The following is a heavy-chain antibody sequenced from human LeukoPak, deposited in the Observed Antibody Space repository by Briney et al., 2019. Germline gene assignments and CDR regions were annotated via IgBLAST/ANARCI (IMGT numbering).Heavy chain of an antibody. J-gene: IGHJ4*02. D-gene: IGHD4-23*01. CDR2: IYSSGST. Sequence: SETLSLTCTVSGGSINSYYWSWIRQPAGKGLEWIGRIYSSGSTNYTPSLKSRVSMSVDTSKNQFSLKLTSVTAADTAVYCARGGKATVVTMWGQGILVTVSS. V-gene: IGHV4-4*07. CDR1: GGSINSYY. CDR3: ARGGKATVVTM.